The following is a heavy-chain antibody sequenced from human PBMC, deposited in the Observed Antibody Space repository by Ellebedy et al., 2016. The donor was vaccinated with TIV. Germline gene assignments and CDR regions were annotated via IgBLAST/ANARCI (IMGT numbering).Heavy chain of an antibody. CDR1: GGSISSSSYY. CDR2: IYYSGST. J-gene: IGHJ6*02. CDR3: ARRLVPAAMRYYYGMDV. Sequence: GSLRLSXTVSGGSISSSSYYWGWIRQPPGKGLEWIGSIYYSGSTYYNPSLKSRVTISVDTSKNQFSLKLSSVTAADTAVYYCARRLVPAAMRYYYGMDVWGQGTTVTVSS. V-gene: IGHV4-39*01. D-gene: IGHD2-2*01.